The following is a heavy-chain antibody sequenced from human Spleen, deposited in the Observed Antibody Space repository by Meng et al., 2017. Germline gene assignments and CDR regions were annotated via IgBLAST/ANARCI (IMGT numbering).Heavy chain of an antibody. CDR2: ISTDSSST. D-gene: IGHD3-22*01. V-gene: IGHV3-74*03. J-gene: IGHJ4*02. CDR1: GFTFSSYN. CDR3: EKDHLDYYDSSLYYYSGIDY. Sequence: GGSLRLSCAASGFTFSSYNMHWVRQTPREGLVWVSRISTDSSSTTYADSVKCRFTISRDDAKNTVYLQMHSLSAADTAVYYCEKDHLDYYDSSLYYYSGIDYWGQGTLVTVSS.